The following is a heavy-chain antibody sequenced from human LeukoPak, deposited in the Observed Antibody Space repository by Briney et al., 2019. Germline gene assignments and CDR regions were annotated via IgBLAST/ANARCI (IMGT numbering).Heavy chain of an antibody. CDR1: GGSISSGSYY. J-gene: IGHJ3*02. D-gene: IGHD2-2*01. CDR3: AREGYCSSTSCFPHAFDI. V-gene: IGHV4-61*02. CDR2: IYTSGST. Sequence: SETLSLTCTVSGGSISSGSYYWGWIRQPAGKGLEWIGRIYTSGSTNYNPSLKSRVTMSADTSKNQFSLKLSSVTAADTAVYYCAREGYCSSTSCFPHAFDIWGQGTMVTVSS.